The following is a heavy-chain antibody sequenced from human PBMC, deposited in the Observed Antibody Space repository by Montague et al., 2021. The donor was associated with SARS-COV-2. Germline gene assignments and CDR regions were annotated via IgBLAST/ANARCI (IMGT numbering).Heavy chain of an antibody. V-gene: IGHV4-39*07. CDR2: IYSSGGT. CDR1: GGSISSTNYY. Sequence: SETLSLTCTVSGGSISSTNYYWSWIRQPPGKGLEWIGRIYSSGGTNYNPSLKSRVSISIDTSKNEFSLKLSSVTAADTAVYYCARINNDFGRDGPPYVIDDWGQGITVTASS. J-gene: IGHJ4*01. D-gene: IGHD2-21*01. CDR3: ARINNDFGRDGPPYVIDD.